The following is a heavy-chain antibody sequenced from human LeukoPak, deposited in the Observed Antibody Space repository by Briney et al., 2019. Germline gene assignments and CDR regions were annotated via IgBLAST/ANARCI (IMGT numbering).Heavy chain of an antibody. D-gene: IGHD2-15*01. J-gene: IGHJ4*02. CDR1: GFTFSSYA. V-gene: IGHV3-23*01. CDR3: APLGYCSGGSCYPFDY. CDR2: ISGSGGST. Sequence: GGSLRLSCAASGFTFSSYAMSWVRQAPGKGLEWVSAISGSGGSTYYAGSVKGRFTISRDNSKNTLYLQMNSLRAEDTAVYYCAPLGYCSGGSCYPFDYWGQGTLVTVSS.